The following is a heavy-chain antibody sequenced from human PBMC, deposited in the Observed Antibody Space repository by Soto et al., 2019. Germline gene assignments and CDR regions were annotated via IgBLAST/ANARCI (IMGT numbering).Heavy chain of an antibody. Sequence: SQNLRLTYDGSSGSIGQHPSLGCWVRQSTGRGLEFLGSVYYSGGTYYKPSLKSRVTVSVDTYKNQASLRVRSVTLAETAMYYCLRVVEAAPRHTEFASWGQGILVTVS. J-gene: IGHJ4*02. D-gene: IGHD2-21*01. CDR3: LRVVEAAPRHTEFAS. V-gene: IGHV4-30-2*03. CDR1: SGSIGQHPSL. CDR2: VYYSGGT.